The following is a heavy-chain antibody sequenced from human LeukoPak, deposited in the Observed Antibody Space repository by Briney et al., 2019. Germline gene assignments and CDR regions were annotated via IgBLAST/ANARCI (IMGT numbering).Heavy chain of an antibody. CDR3: AKAASSPPETTIDY. CDR2: ISYDGSNK. CDR1: GFTFSSYG. Sequence: GRSLRLSCAASGFTFSSYGMHWVRQAPGKGLEWVAVISYDGSNKYYADSVKGRFTISRDNSKNTLYLQMNSLRAGDTAVYYCAKAASSPPETTIDYWGQGTLVTVSS. J-gene: IGHJ4*02. V-gene: IGHV3-30*18. D-gene: IGHD6-6*01.